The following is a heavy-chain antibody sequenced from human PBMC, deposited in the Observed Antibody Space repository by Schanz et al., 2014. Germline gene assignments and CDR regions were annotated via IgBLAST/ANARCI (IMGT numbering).Heavy chain of an antibody. D-gene: IGHD2-2*01. Sequence: QVQLVQSGAEVKKPGSSMKVSCKASGGTFNSYTINWVRQAPGQGLEWMGRIVPIAGITNYAQRFQGRVTITADKSSDTAYMELSSLRSDDTALYYCATMWAYCTITTCHTLEPFDVWGQGTMVTVSS. J-gene: IGHJ3*01. V-gene: IGHV1-69*02. CDR2: IVPIAGIT. CDR1: GGTFNSYT. CDR3: ATMWAYCTITTCHTLEPFDV.